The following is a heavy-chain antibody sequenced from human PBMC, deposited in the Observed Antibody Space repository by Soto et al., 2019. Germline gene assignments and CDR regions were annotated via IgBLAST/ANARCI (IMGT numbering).Heavy chain of an antibody. CDR1: GGSITTNHA. Sequence: QVQLRESGPGLVKPSGTLSLTCPVSGGSITTNHAWTWVRQFPGKGLEWIGEIYHRGSTSYNPSLKSRVTISVDESKNQFSLDLRSVTAADTAVYYCTRGGYWTFDYWGQGTLVTVSS. V-gene: IGHV4-4*02. CDR3: TRGGYWTFDY. CDR2: IYHRGST. J-gene: IGHJ4*02. D-gene: IGHD1-1*01.